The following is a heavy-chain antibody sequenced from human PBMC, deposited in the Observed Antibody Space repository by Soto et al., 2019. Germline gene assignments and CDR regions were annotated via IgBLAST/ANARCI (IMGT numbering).Heavy chain of an antibody. CDR2: IYRGGST. D-gene: IGHD2-8*01. V-gene: IGHV3-53*04. CDR3: GRAGVCNEYNY. CDR1: GFTVSSNY. J-gene: IGHJ4*02. Sequence: PGGSLRLSCAASGFTVSSNYMSWVRQAQGKGLEGVSVIYRGGSTYYADCVKGRFTISRHNSKNTLYLQMNSLRAEDTAVYYCGRAGVCNEYNYWGQGTLVTVP.